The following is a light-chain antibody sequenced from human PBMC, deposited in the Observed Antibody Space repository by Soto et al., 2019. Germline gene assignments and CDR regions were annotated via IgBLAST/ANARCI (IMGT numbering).Light chain of an antibody. J-gene: IGLJ1*01. V-gene: IGLV2-23*02. CDR2: EVS. Sequence: QSVLTQPASASGSPGQSIAISCTGTSSDVGSYNLVSWYQQHPGKAPKLMIYEVSKRPSGVSDRFSGCKSGNTASLTISGLQAQDKAYYYCFPSPVTPYASVPGSKFPVL. CDR3: FPSPVTPYA. CDR1: SSDVGSYNL.